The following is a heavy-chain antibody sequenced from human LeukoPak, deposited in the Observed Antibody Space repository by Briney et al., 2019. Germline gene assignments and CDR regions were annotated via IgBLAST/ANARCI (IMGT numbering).Heavy chain of an antibody. J-gene: IGHJ4*02. V-gene: IGHV3-30*18. CDR3: AKGRKKPSKDWLLGSSFDY. CDR1: GFTFSSYG. D-gene: IGHD3-9*01. Sequence: GGSLRLSCAASGFTFSSYGMHWVRQAPGKGLEWVAVISYDGSNKYYADSVKGRFTISRDNSKNTLYLQMNSLRAEDTAVYYCAKGRKKPSKDWLLGSSFDYWGRGTLVTVSS. CDR2: ISYDGSNK.